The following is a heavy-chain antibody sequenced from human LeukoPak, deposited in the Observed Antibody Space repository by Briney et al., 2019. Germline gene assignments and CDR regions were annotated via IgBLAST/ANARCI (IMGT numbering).Heavy chain of an antibody. J-gene: IGHJ6*03. CDR2: ISGSGGST. CDR1: GFTFSSYG. V-gene: IGHV3-23*01. D-gene: IGHD5-12*01. CDR3: AKDPYSGYERRTRGYYYYMDV. Sequence: GGTLRLSCAASGFTFSSYGMSWVRQAPGKGLEWVSAISGSGGSTYYADSVKGRFTISRGNSKNTLYLQMNSLRAEDTAVYYCAKDPYSGYERRTRGYYYYMDVRGKGTTVTISS.